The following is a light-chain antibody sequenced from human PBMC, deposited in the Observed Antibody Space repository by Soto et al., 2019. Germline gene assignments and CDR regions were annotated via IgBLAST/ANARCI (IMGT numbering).Light chain of an antibody. CDR2: EVN. CDR3: SSYAGSRNYV. J-gene: IGLJ1*01. V-gene: IGLV2-8*01. CDR1: SSDVGGYSY. Sequence: QSALTQPPSASGSPGQSVTISCTGTSSDVGGYSYVSWYQQHPGKAPKLMIYEVNKRPSGVPDRFSGSKSGNTASLTVSGLQAEDEADYYCSSYAGSRNYVFGTGTKLTVL.